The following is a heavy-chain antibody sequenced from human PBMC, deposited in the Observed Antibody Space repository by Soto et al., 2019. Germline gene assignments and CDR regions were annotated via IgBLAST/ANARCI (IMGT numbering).Heavy chain of an antibody. CDR1: GFTVISNY. CDR2: IYSGGST. Sequence: PWGSRILSCSASGFTVISNYMSWVRQAPGKGLEWVSVIYSGGSTYYADSVKGRFTISRDNSKNTLYLQMNSLRAEDTAVYYCASSRYLVAFDYWGQGTLVTVSS. CDR3: ASSRYLVAFDY. V-gene: IGHV3-53*01. J-gene: IGHJ4*02. D-gene: IGHD5-12*01.